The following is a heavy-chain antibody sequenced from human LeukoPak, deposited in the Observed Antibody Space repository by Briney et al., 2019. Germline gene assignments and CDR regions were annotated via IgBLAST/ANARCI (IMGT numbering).Heavy chain of an antibody. Sequence: GASVKVSCKASGYTFTSYGISWVRQAPGQGLEWMGWISAYNGNTNYAQKLQGRVTMTTDTSTSTAYMELRSLRSDDTAVYYCARERVVTNWLLFYYWGQGTLVTVSS. V-gene: IGHV1-18*01. J-gene: IGHJ4*02. CDR2: ISAYNGNT. CDR1: GYTFTSYG. D-gene: IGHD5-12*01. CDR3: ARERVVTNWLLFYY.